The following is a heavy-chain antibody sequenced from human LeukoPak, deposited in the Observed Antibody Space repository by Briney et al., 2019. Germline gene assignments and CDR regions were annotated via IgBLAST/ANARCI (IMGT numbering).Heavy chain of an antibody. J-gene: IGHJ5*02. CDR1: GFIFSSYW. CDR2: INTDGSST. D-gene: IGHD2-15*01. V-gene: IGHV3-74*01. CDR3: ARQSRLGYCSGGGCYSQPFDP. Sequence: GGSLRLSCAASGFIFSSYWMHWVRHAPGKGLAWVSRINTDGSSTSYADSVKGRFTISRDNAKNTLYLQMNSLRAEDTAVYYCARQSRLGYCSGGGCYSQPFDPWGQGTLVTVSS.